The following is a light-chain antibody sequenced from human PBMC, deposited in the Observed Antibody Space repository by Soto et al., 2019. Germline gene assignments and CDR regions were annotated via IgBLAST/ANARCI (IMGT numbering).Light chain of an antibody. CDR2: EVS. V-gene: IGLV2-14*01. Sequence: QSVLTQPASVSGSPGQSITISCTGSGSDVGSYTYVSWYQQHPGKAPELIIYEVSNRPSGVSNRFSGSKSGNTASLTISGLHVEDEADYYCSSHSATSPYVFGTGTKVTVL. CDR3: SSHSATSPYV. CDR1: GSDVGSYTY. J-gene: IGLJ1*01.